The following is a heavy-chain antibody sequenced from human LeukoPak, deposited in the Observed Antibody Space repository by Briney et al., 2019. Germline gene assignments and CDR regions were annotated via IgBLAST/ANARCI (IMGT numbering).Heavy chain of an antibody. V-gene: IGHV4-4*07. CDR1: GGSISSYY. J-gene: IGHJ3*02. CDR2: IYTSGST. CDR3: AREGIVGAKDAFDI. Sequence: PSGTLSLTCTVSGGSISSYYWSWVRQPAGKGLEWIGRIYTSGSTNYNPSLKSRVTMSVDTSKNQFSLKLSSVTAADTAVYYCAREGIVGAKDAFDIWGQGTMVTVSS. D-gene: IGHD1-26*01.